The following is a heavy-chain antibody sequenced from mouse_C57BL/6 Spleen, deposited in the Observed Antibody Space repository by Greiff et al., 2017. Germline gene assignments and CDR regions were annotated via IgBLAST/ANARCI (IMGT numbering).Heavy chain of an antibody. Sequence: EVNVVESGEGLVKPGGSLKLSCAASGFTFSSYAMSWVRQTPEKRLEWVAYISSGGDYIYYADTVKGRFTISRDNARNTLYLQMSSLKSEDTAMYYCTREGYYGSSYGAMDYWGQGTSVTVSS. J-gene: IGHJ4*01. CDR2: ISSGGDYI. CDR1: GFTFSSYA. V-gene: IGHV5-9-1*02. CDR3: TREGYYGSSYGAMDY. D-gene: IGHD1-1*01.